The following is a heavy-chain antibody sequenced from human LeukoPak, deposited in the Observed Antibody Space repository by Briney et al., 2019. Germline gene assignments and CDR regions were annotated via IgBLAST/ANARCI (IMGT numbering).Heavy chain of an antibody. V-gene: IGHV3-21*01. CDR1: GFTFSSYS. D-gene: IGHD3-3*01. CDR2: ISSSSSYI. J-gene: IGHJ3*02. CDR3: ARGTYYDFWSGLHDAFDI. Sequence: GGSLRLSCAASGFTFSSYSMNWVRQAPGKGLEWVSSISSSSSYIYYADSVKGRFTISRDNAKNSLYLQMNSLRAEDTAVYYCARGTYYDFWSGLHDAFDIWGQGTMVTVSS.